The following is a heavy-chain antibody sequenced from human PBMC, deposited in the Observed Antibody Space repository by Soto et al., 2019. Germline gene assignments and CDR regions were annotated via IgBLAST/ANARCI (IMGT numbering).Heavy chain of an antibody. CDR2: IYHSGST. CDR3: ARIETSGGATDAFDI. J-gene: IGHJ3*02. Sequence: SETLSLTCTVSGYSISSGYYWGWIRQPPGKGLEWIGSIYHSGSTYYNPSLKSRVTISVDTSKNQFSLKLSSVTAADTAVYYCARIETSGGATDAFDIWGQGTMVTVSS. V-gene: IGHV4-38-2*02. D-gene: IGHD1-26*01. CDR1: GYSISSGYY.